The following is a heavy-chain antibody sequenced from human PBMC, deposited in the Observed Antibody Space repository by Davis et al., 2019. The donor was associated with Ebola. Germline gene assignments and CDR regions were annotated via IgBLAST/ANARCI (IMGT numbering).Heavy chain of an antibody. CDR2: IKQDGSEK. V-gene: IGHV3-7*03. D-gene: IGHD3-22*01. CDR1: GFTFSNAW. CDR3: AKDSSGYYYGPPDY. J-gene: IGHJ4*02. Sequence: GESLKISCAASGFTFSNAWMSWVRQAPGKGLEWVANIKQDGSEKYYVDSVKGRFTISRDNAKNSLYLQMNSLRAEDTALYYCAKDSSGYYYGPPDYWGQGTLVTVSS.